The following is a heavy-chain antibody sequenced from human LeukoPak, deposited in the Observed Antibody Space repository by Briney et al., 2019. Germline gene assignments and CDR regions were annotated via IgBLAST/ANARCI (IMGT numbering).Heavy chain of an antibody. D-gene: IGHD4-17*01. Sequence: GGSLRLSCAASGFTFSSYAMSWVRQAPGKGLEWVSAISGSGGSTYYADSVKGRFTISRDNSKNTLYLQMNSLRAEDTAVYYCAKGAPYGVVGGNWFDPWGQGTLVTVSS. CDR2: ISGSGGST. V-gene: IGHV3-23*01. CDR1: GFTFSSYA. J-gene: IGHJ5*02. CDR3: AKGAPYGVVGGNWFDP.